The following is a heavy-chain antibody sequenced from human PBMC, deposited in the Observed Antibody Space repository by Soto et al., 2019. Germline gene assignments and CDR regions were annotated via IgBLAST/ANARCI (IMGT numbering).Heavy chain of an antibody. CDR1: GGSFSGYY. Sequence: QVQLQQWGAGLLKPSETLSLTCAVYGGSFSGYYWSWIRQPPGKGLEWIGEINHSGSTNYNPSLKSRVTISVDTSKNQFSLKLSSVTAADTAVYYCARQGEMAIMDLDYWGQGTLVTVSS. V-gene: IGHV4-34*01. J-gene: IGHJ4*02. D-gene: IGHD2-21*01. CDR2: INHSGST. CDR3: ARQGEMAIMDLDY.